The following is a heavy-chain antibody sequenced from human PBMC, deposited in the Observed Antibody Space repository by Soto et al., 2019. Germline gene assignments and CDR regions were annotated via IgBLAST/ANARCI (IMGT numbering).Heavy chain of an antibody. CDR1: GFIFRKYM. CDR2: IKVDGREK. CDR3: ARELDGYGRFDN. Sequence: GGSLRLSCSTSGFIFRKYMMAWVRQAPGKGLEWVATIKVDGREKYYLDSVQGRVTISRDDTKNSLSLQMDSLRGDDTAIYFCARELDGYGRFDNWGQGTPVTVSS. D-gene: IGHD1-1*01. V-gene: IGHV3-7*01. J-gene: IGHJ4*02.